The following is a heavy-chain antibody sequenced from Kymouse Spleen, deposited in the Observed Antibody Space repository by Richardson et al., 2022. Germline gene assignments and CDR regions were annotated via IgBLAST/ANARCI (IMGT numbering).Heavy chain of an antibody. Sequence: QVQLVESGGGVVQPGRSLRLSCAASGFTFSSYGMHWVRQAPGKGLEWVAVIWYDGSNKYYADSVKGRFTISRDNSKNTLYLQMNSLRAEDTAVYYCARGYYYGSGSYYNIDYWGQGTLVTVSS. J-gene: IGHJ4*02. CDR3: ARGYYYGSGSYYNIDY. V-gene: IGHV3-33*01. D-gene: IGHD3-10*01. CDR1: GFTFSSYG. CDR2: IWYDGSNK.